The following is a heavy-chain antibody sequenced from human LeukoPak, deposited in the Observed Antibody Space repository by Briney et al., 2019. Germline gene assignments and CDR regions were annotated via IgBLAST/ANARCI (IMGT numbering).Heavy chain of an antibody. CDR3: AKDQTDFTYMDV. Sequence: GGSLRLSCVASGFTFSSFAMNWVRQAPGKGLEWVSGISAGGGSTYYADSVKGRFTSSRDYSMNTLYLQMNSLRAEDTAVYYCAKDQTDFTYMDVWGKGTTVTVSS. CDR2: ISAGGGST. J-gene: IGHJ6*03. V-gene: IGHV3-23*01. CDR1: GFTFSSFA. D-gene: IGHD2/OR15-2a*01.